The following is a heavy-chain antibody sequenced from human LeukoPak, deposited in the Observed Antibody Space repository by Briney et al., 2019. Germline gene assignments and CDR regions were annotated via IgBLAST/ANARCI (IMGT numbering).Heavy chain of an antibody. D-gene: IGHD3-10*01. CDR3: ARAPVWFGELLTPTAANFDY. V-gene: IGHV3-21*01. CDR1: GFTFSSYS. Sequence: GGSLRLSCAASGFTFSSYSMSWVRQAPGKGLEWVSSISSSSSYIYYADSVKGRFTISRDNAKKSLNLQMNSLRAEDTAVYYCARAPVWFGELLTPTAANFDYWGQGTLVTVSS. J-gene: IGHJ4*02. CDR2: ISSSSSYI.